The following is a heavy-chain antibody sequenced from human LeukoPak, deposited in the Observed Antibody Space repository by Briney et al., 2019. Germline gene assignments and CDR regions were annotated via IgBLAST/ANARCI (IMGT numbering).Heavy chain of an antibody. J-gene: IGHJ4*02. CDR3: ARDPGMVATWGYYFDY. D-gene: IGHD5-12*01. CDR2: IYTSGST. Sequence: SETLSLTCTVSGGSISSYYWSWIRQPAGKGLEWIGRIYTSGSTNYNPSLKSRATMSVDTSKNQFSLKLSSVTAADTAVYYCARDPGMVATWGYYFDYWGQGTLVTVSS. V-gene: IGHV4-4*07. CDR1: GGSISSYY.